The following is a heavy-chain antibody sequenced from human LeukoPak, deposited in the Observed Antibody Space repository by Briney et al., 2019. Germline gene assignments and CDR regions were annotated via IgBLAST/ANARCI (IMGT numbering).Heavy chain of an antibody. Sequence: GGSLRLSCTGSGFTFSTYAMSWVRQAPGKGLEWVSVISGSGGSTYYADPVKGRFTISRDNSKNTLYLQMSSLRAEDTAVYYCARDLGYSLGARSLWGQGTLVTVSS. V-gene: IGHV3-23*01. D-gene: IGHD5-12*01. J-gene: IGHJ1*01. CDR1: GFTFSTYA. CDR3: ARDLGYSLGARSL. CDR2: ISGSGGST.